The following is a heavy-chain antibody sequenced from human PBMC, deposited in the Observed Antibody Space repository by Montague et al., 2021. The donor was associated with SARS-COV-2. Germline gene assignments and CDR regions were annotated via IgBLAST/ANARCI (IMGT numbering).Heavy chain of an antibody. D-gene: IGHD6-19*01. CDR1: GGSTASHY. J-gene: IGHJ3*01. CDR3: AGGWAFDP. V-gene: IGHV4-59*08. CDR2: VYYNGDT. Sequence: SETLSLTCTVSGGSTASHYCNWIRQSPGKRPEWIGYVYYNGDTKYNPSLQSRVTISIDTSENQFSLRLNSVTAADTAVYFCAGGWAFDPWGQGTMVTVSS.